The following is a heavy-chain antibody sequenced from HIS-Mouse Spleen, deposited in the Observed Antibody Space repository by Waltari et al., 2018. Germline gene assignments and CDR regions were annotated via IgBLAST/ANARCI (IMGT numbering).Heavy chain of an antibody. D-gene: IGHD3-22*01. V-gene: IGHV4-38-2*02. J-gene: IGHJ3*02. CDR3: ARAVYDSSGYYLGAFDI. Sequence: QVQLQESGPGLVKPSETLSLTCTVSGYSISSGYYWGWIRQPPGKGLEGIGSIYHSGSTSYNPSLKSRVTISVDTSKNQFSLKLSSVTAADTAVYYCARAVYDSSGYYLGAFDIWGQGTMVTVSS. CDR2: IYHSGST. CDR1: GYSISSGYY.